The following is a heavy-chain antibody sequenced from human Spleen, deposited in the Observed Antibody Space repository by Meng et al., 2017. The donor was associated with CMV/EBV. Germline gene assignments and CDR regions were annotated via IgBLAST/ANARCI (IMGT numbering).Heavy chain of an antibody. CDR3: SRSAAADES. CDR2: INHSGRT. D-gene: IGHD6-13*01. Sequence: LSLTCAVYGWSFSGCNWDWIRQTPGKGLEWIGAINHSGRTNYNPSLKSRVTMSIDTSKNQFSLKLTSVTAADTAVYYCSRSAAADESWGQGTLVTVSS. J-gene: IGHJ5*02. CDR1: GWSFSGCN. V-gene: IGHV4-34*01.